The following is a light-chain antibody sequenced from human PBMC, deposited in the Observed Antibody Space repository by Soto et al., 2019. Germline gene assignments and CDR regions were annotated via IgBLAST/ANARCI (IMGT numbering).Light chain of an antibody. V-gene: IGLV7-43*01. J-gene: IGLJ2*01. CDR2: STN. Sequence: QAVVTQEPSLTVSPGGTVTLTCASSTGAVTSSYYPNWFQQKPGQPPRALIYSTNKKHSWTSDRFSGSLLGGKAALTLSGVQPEDEAEYYCLLYYGGTQLVFGGGTKVTVL. CDR3: LLYYGGTQLV. CDR1: TGAVTSSYY.